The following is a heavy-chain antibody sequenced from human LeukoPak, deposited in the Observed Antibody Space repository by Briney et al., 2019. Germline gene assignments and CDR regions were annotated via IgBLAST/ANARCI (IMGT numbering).Heavy chain of an antibody. CDR2: IYHSGST. CDR3: ARDAPTQSFDI. J-gene: IGHJ3*02. V-gene: IGHV4-30-2*01. Sequence: SETLSLTCTVSGGSISSGGYYWSWIRQPPGKGLEWIGYIYHSGSTYYNPSLKSRVTISVDRSKNQFSLKLSSVTAADTAVYYCARDAPTQSFDIWGQGTMVTVSS. CDR1: GGSISSGGYY.